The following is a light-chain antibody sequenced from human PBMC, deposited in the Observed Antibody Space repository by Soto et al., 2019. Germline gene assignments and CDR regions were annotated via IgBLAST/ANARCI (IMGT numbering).Light chain of an antibody. J-gene: IGLJ2*01. CDR3: SLYTTTSTVV. V-gene: IGLV2-14*01. Sequence: QSALTQPASVSGSPGQSITISCTGTSSDVGGYDYVSWFQQYPGKAPSLMLYDVYRRPSGVSYRFSGSKSGNTASLTISGLQAEDEADYYCSLYTTTSTVVFGGGTQLTVL. CDR2: DVY. CDR1: SSDVGGYDY.